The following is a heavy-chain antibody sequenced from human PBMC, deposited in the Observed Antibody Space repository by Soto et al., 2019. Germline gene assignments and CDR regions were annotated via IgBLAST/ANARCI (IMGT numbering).Heavy chain of an antibody. CDR3: ARQAKIGDRSQFYFDS. CDR2: ISPNGQGI. V-gene: IGHV3-23*01. CDR1: GFTVTSNG. Sequence: EVKLLESGGGLVQPGGSLRLSCGVSGFTVTSNGVSWVRQAPGKGLEWVAAISPNGQGIWYADSVKGRFTISRDNSQDTLYLQMDSLRPDDTAVYYCARQAKIGDRSQFYFDSWGQGTLVTVSS. J-gene: IGHJ4*02. D-gene: IGHD3-16*01.